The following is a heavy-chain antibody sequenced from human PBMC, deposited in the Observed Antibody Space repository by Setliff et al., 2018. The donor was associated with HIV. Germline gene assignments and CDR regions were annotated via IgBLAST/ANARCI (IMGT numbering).Heavy chain of an antibody. CDR1: GYILTDYY. Sequence: ASVKVSCKASGYILTDYYIHWVRQAPGQGLEWMGWINPNGGYTNYAQKFLGRVTMTTDRSTSTAYMELRSLRSDDTAVYYCARTKILTGYYFSPTYCFDSWGQGTLVTVSS. D-gene: IGHD3-9*01. J-gene: IGHJ4*02. CDR3: ARTKILTGYYFSPTYCFDS. V-gene: IGHV1-2*02. CDR2: INPNGGYT.